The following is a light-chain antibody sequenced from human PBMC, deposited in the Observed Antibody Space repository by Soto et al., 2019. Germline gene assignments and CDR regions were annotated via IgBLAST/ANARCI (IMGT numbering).Light chain of an antibody. Sequence: EIVLTQSPATRSLSPGERATRSCRASQSVSSYLAWYQQKPGQAPRLLIYDASNRATGIPARFSGSGSGTDFTLTISSLEPEDFAVYYCQQRSNWPAFGQGTRLEIK. V-gene: IGKV3-11*01. CDR2: DAS. CDR3: QQRSNWPA. J-gene: IGKJ5*01. CDR1: QSVSSY.